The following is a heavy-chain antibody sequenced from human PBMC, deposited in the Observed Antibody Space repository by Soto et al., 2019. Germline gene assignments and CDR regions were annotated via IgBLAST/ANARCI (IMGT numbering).Heavy chain of an antibody. Sequence: GGSQRLSCAASGFNFRSYGRHWVRQAPGKGLEWVAVISYDGSNKYYADSVKGRFTISRDNSKNTLYLQMNSLRAEDTAVYYCAKARRQWLVRSGVDPWGQGTLVTVSS. CDR2: ISYDGSNK. J-gene: IGHJ5*02. CDR1: GFNFRSYG. D-gene: IGHD6-19*01. CDR3: AKARRQWLVRSGVDP. V-gene: IGHV3-30*18.